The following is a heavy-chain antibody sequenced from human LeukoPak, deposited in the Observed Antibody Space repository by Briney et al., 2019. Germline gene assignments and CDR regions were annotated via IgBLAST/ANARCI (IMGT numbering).Heavy chain of an antibody. J-gene: IGHJ4*02. V-gene: IGHV1-69*13. Sequence: GASVKVSCKASGYTFTSYYMHWVRQAPGQGLEWMGGIIPIFGTANYAQKFQGRVTITADESTSTAYMELSSLRSEDTAVYYCARDRLEDIVVVPAAIGGGYFDYWGQGTLVTVSS. CDR1: GYTFTSYY. CDR3: ARDRLEDIVVVPAAIGGGYFDY. CDR2: IIPIFGTA. D-gene: IGHD2-2*01.